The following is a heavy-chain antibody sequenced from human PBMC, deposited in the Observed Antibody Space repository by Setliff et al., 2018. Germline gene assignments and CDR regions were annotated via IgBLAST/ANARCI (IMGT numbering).Heavy chain of an antibody. J-gene: IGHJ4*02. CDR3: ARQASLYYYDSSGYYDY. CDR1: GFTFSSYA. Sequence: GGSLRLSCAASGFTFSSYAMSWVRQAPGKGLEWVSAISGSGGSTYYADSVKGRFTISRDNSKNTLYLQMNSLRAEDTAVYYCARQASLYYYDSSGYYDYWGQGTLVTVSS. V-gene: IGHV3-23*01. D-gene: IGHD3-22*01. CDR2: ISGSGGST.